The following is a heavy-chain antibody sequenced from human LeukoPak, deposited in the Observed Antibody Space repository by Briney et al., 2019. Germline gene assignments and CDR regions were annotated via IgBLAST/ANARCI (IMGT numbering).Heavy chain of an antibody. J-gene: IGHJ5*02. Sequence: GGSLRLSCAASGFTFSSHWMHWVRQAPGKGLVWVSRINGDGSRTNCADSVKGRFTISRDNAENTLYLQMNSLRVEDTAVYYCTRDFDAATGSWGQGTLVTVSS. D-gene: IGHD3-9*01. CDR2: INGDGSRT. CDR1: GFTFSSHW. V-gene: IGHV3-74*01. CDR3: TRDFDAATGS.